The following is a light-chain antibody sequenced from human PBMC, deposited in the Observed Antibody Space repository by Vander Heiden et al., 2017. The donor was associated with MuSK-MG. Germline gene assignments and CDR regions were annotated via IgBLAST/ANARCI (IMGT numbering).Light chain of an antibody. J-gene: IGKJ4*01. Sequence: DIQMTQSPSSLSASVGDRVTITCRASQSISSYLNWYQQKPGKAPKLLIYAASSLQSGVPSRFSGSRSGTDFTLTISRLQPEDFATYYCQQSDSTPLTFGAATKVEI. CDR1: QSISSY. V-gene: IGKV1-39*01. CDR3: QQSDSTPLT. CDR2: AAS.